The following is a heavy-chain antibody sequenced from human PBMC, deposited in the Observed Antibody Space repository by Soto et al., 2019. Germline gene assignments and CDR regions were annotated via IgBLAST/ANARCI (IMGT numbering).Heavy chain of an antibody. Sequence: KSSETLSLTCAVYGGSFSGYYWSWIRQPPGKGLEWIGEINHSGSTNYNPSLKSRVTISVDTSKNQFSLKLSSVTAADTAVYYCASGDSTYYYYGMDVWGQGTTVTVSS. CDR3: ASGDSTYYYYGMDV. V-gene: IGHV4-34*01. CDR2: INHSGST. J-gene: IGHJ6*02. CDR1: GGSFSGYY. D-gene: IGHD4-4*01.